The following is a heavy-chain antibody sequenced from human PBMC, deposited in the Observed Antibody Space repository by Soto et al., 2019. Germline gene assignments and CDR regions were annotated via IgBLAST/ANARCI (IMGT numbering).Heavy chain of an antibody. Sequence: QLQLQESGPGLVKPSETLSLTCTVSGGSISSSSYYWGWIRQPPGKGLEWIGSIYYSGSTYYNPSLKSRVTRSVDTSKNQFSLKLSSVTAADTAVYYCASLSGYGAVGDYFDYWGQGTLVTVSS. D-gene: IGHD5-12*01. CDR3: ASLSGYGAVGDYFDY. J-gene: IGHJ4*02. V-gene: IGHV4-39*01. CDR2: IYYSGST. CDR1: GGSISSSSYY.